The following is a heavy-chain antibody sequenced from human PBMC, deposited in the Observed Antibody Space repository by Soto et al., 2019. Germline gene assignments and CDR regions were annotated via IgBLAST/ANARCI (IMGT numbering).Heavy chain of an antibody. Sequence: PSETLSLTCTVSGGSISSYYWSWIRQPPGKGLEWIGYIYYSGSTNYNPSLKSRVTISVDTSKNQFSLKLSSVTAADTAVYYCASSTDIVVFFAYWGQGTLVTVS. CDR2: IYYSGST. V-gene: IGHV4-59*01. J-gene: IGHJ4*02. CDR3: ASSTDIVVFFAY. D-gene: IGHD5-12*01. CDR1: GGSISSYY.